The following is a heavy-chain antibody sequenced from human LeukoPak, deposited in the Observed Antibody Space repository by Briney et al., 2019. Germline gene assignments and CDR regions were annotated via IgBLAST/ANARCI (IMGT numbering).Heavy chain of an antibody. CDR3: ARESSGYFDY. Sequence: GGSLRLSCAASGFTVSSNYMSWVRQAPGKGLEWVSVIYSGGSTYYADSVKGRFTISRHNSQNTLYLQMNSLRAGDTAVYYCARESSGYFDYWGQGSLVTVSS. J-gene: IGHJ4*02. CDR1: GFTVSSNY. D-gene: IGHD3-22*01. CDR2: IYSGGST. V-gene: IGHV3-53*04.